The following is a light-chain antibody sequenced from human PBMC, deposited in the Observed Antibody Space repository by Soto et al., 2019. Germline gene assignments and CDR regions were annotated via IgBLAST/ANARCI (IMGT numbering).Light chain of an antibody. Sequence: ELVLTQSPGTLSLSPGERATLSCRASQSVSSNYLAWHQQKTGQAPRLLIYGASSRATGIPDRFSGSGSGTDFTLTITRLEPEDFAVYYCQQYDTSPRTFGQGTKV. V-gene: IGKV3-20*01. CDR1: QSVSSNY. CDR3: QQYDTSPRT. CDR2: GAS. J-gene: IGKJ1*01.